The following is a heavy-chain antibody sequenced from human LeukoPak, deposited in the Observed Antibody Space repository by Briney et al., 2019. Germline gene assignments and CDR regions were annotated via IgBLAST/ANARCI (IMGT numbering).Heavy chain of an antibody. V-gene: IGHV4-34*01. CDR3: AREVWAGATRWFDP. CDR2: INHSGST. J-gene: IGHJ5*02. Sequence: TSETLSLTCAVYGGSFSGYYWSWIRQPPGKGLEWIGEINHSGSTNYNPSLKSRVTISVDTSKNQFSLKLSSVTAADTAVYYCAREVWAGATRWFDPWGQGPLVTVSS. CDR1: GGSFSGYY. D-gene: IGHD3-16*01.